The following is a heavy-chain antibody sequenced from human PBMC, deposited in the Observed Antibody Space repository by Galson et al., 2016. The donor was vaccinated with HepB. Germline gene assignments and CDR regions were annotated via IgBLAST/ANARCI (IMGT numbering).Heavy chain of an antibody. Sequence: SLRLSCAASGFTFSTSSMHWVRQAPGKGLEWVAVISYDGTYKYYPDSVRGRFTISRDNSNNTLYLQMSSLRAEDTAVYYCARDGAGVMGYFDYWGQGTLVSVSS. V-gene: IGHV3-30-3*01. D-gene: IGHD3-16*01. J-gene: IGHJ4*02. CDR2: ISYDGTYK. CDR3: ARDGAGVMGYFDY. CDR1: GFTFSTSS.